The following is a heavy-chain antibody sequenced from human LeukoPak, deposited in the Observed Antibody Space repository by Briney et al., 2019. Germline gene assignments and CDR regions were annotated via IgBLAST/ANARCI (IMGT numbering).Heavy chain of an antibody. V-gene: IGHV3-23*01. Sequence: GGSLRLSCAASGFTFSSYAMSWVRQAPGKGLEWVSAISGSGGSTYYADSVKGRFTISRDNSKSTLYLQMNSLRAEDTAVYYCAKGYCSGGSCYSALFDYWGQGTLVTVSS. CDR3: AKGYCSGGSCYSALFDY. J-gene: IGHJ4*02. CDR1: GFTFSSYA. CDR2: ISGSGGST. D-gene: IGHD2-15*01.